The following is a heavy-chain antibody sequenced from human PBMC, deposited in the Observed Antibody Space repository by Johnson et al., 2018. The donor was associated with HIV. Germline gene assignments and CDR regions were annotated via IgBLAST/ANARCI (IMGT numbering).Heavy chain of an antibody. Sequence: VQLVESGGGVVQPGRSLRLSCAASGFTFSSYAMHWVRQAPGKGLEWVAVISYDGSNKYYADSVKGRFTISRDNSKNTLYLQMNSLRAEDTAVYYCARDRSITMIVVVSGAFDIWGQGTMVTVSS. J-gene: IGHJ3*02. V-gene: IGHV3-30*04. D-gene: IGHD3-22*01. CDR1: GFTFSSYA. CDR3: ARDRSITMIVVVSGAFDI. CDR2: ISYDGSNK.